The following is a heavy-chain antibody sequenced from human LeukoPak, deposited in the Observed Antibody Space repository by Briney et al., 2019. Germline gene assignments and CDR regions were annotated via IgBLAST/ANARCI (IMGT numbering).Heavy chain of an antibody. Sequence: PGGSLRLSCTTSGLTFNTCGMHWVRQAPGRGLEWLTLIRPDGTKKFYSDSVKGRFTVSRDNSKNMLYLEMNSLRGEDTAVYYCVKDNPVLHYWGQGILVTVSS. CDR2: IRPDGTKK. V-gene: IGHV3-30*02. CDR1: GLTFNTCG. CDR3: VKDNPVLHY. J-gene: IGHJ4*02.